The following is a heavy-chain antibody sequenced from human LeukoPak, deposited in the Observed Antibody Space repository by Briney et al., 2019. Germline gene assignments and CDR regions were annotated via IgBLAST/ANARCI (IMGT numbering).Heavy chain of an antibody. CDR2: IYTSGST. CDR3: ARDSSGYGTDY. D-gene: IGHD3-22*01. J-gene: IGHJ4*02. CDR1: GYSINSGYY. Sequence: SETLSLTCTVSGYSINSGYYWGWIRQPAGKGLEWIGRIYTSGSTNYNPSLKSRVTMSVDTSKNQFSLKLSSVTAADTAVYYCARDSSGYGTDYWGQGTLVTVSS. V-gene: IGHV4-4*07.